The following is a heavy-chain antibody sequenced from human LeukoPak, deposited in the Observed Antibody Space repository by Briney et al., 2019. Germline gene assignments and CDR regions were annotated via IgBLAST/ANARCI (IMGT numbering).Heavy chain of an antibody. D-gene: IGHD2-15*01. V-gene: IGHV3-30*18. Sequence: PGRSLRLSCAASGFTVSWYGMHWVRQAPGKGLEWVAVMSHDGSNKYYADSLKGRFTISRDNSKNTLYLQMNSLRAEDTVVYYCAKESGVYCSGGSCYLDHWGQGTLVTVSS. CDR2: MSHDGSNK. CDR3: AKESGVYCSGGSCYLDH. J-gene: IGHJ4*02. CDR1: GFTVSWYG.